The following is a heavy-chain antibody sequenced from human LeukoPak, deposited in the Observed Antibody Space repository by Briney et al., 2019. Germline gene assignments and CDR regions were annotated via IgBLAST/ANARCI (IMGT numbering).Heavy chain of an antibody. CDR3: ARDGRGDGGSYRDSCFDY. CDR1: GGSISSGGYY. J-gene: IGHJ4*02. Sequence: SQTLSLTCTVSGGSISSGGYYWSWIRQHPGKGLEWIGYIYYSGSTYYNPSIKSRVTISVDTSKNQFSLKLSSVTAADTAVYYCARDGRGDGGSYRDSCFDYWGQGTLVTVSS. D-gene: IGHD1-26*01. CDR2: IYYSGST. V-gene: IGHV4-31*03.